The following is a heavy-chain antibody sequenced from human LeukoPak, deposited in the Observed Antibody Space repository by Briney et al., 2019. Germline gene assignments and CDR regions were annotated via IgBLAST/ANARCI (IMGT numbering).Heavy chain of an antibody. CDR2: IYSGDST. CDR3: ASMGVEGYYFDY. Sequence: GGSLRLSCAASGFTFSSYAMNWVRQAPGKGLEWVSVIYSGDSTYYADSVKGRFTISRDNSKNTLYLQMNSLRAEDTAVYYCASMGVEGYYFDYWGQGTLVTVSS. CDR1: GFTFSSYA. J-gene: IGHJ4*02. V-gene: IGHV3-66*01. D-gene: IGHD1-26*01.